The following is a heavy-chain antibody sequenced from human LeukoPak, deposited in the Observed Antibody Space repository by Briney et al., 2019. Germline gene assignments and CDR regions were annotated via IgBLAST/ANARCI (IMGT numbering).Heavy chain of an antibody. D-gene: IGHD5-24*01. CDR1: GGSISSYY. Sequence: SETLSLTCTVSGGSISSYYWSWIRQPPGKGLEWIGYIYYSGSTNYNPSLKSRVTISVDTSKSQFSLKLSSVTAADTAVYYCAREVESPNWFDPWGQGTLVTVSS. CDR3: AREVESPNWFDP. CDR2: IYYSGST. J-gene: IGHJ5*02. V-gene: IGHV4-59*01.